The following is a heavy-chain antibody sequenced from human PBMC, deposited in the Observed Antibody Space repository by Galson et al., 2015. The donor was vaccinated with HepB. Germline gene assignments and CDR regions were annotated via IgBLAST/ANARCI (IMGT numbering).Heavy chain of an antibody. V-gene: IGHV1-2*02. CDR2: VDPRGGST. CDR3: ARDPGDLRNYWYFNL. Sequence: SVKVSCKASGYPFRDYFMHWVRQAPGQGLEWMGWVDPRGGSTRYAQKFQGRVTMTRDTSIGTVYMELTSLTSDDTAIYFCARDPGDLRNYWYFNLWGRGTLVTVSS. J-gene: IGHJ2*01. CDR1: GYPFRDYF. D-gene: IGHD7-27*01.